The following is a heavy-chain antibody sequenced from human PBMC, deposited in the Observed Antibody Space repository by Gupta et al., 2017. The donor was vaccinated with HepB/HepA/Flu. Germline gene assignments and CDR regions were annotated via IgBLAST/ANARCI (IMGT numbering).Heavy chain of an antibody. CDR3: ARHGYEDLPDY. CDR1: GGSISSSSYY. J-gene: IGHJ4*02. D-gene: IGHD5-12*01. CDR2: IYYSGST. V-gene: IGHV4-39*01. Sequence: QLQLQESGPGLVKPSETLSLTCTVSGGSISSSSYYWGWIRQPPGKGLEWIGSIYYSGSTYYNPSLKSRVTISVDTSKNQFSLKLSSVTAADTAVYYCARHGYEDLPDYWGQGTLVTVSS.